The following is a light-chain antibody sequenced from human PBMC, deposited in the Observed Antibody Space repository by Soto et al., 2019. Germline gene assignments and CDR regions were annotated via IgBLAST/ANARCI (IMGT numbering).Light chain of an antibody. CDR2: EVN. CDR3: RLYTTDSTNV. CDR1: SSDFNNYNR. J-gene: IGLJ1*01. Sequence: QSALTQPPSGSGSPGQSVTISCTGTSSDFNNYNRVSWYQRPPGTGPKLIIFEVNNRPSGVPDRFSGSKSGNTASLTISGLHADHERESSCRLYTTDSTNVFRPRTKATVL. V-gene: IGLV2-18*01.